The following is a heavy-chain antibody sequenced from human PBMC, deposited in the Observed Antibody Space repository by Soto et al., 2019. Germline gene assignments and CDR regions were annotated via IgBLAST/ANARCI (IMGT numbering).Heavy chain of an antibody. CDR3: ARDLLERKPGYSSGWYGMDV. CDR2: IYTSGST. Sequence: PSETLSLTCSVSGGSISTYYWSWIRQPAGKGLEWIGRIYTSGSTNYNPSLKSRFTMSVDTSKNQFSLKLSSVTAADTAVYYCARDLLERKPGYSSGWYGMDVWGQGTTVTVSS. V-gene: IGHV4-4*07. J-gene: IGHJ6*02. CDR1: GGSISTYY. D-gene: IGHD6-19*01.